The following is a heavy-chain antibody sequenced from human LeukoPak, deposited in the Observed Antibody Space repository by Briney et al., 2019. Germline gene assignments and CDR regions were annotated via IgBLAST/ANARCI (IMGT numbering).Heavy chain of an antibody. V-gene: IGHV1-46*01. CDR2: INPSGGRT. CDR3: ARDYYGSGSYRP. CDR1: GYIFSNYY. J-gene: IGHJ4*02. D-gene: IGHD3-10*01. Sequence: ASVKVSCKASGYIFSNYYIHWVRQAPGQGLEWMGIINPSGGRTNYAQKFQGRVTMTRDMSTSTVYMELSSLRSEDTAVYYCARDYYGSGSYRPWGQGTLVTVSS.